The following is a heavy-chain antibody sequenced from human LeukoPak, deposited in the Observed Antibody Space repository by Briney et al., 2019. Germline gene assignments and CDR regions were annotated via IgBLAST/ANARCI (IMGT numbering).Heavy chain of an antibody. V-gene: IGHV3-23*01. J-gene: IGHJ4*02. Sequence: PGGSLRLSCAASGFTFSNYVMTWVRQAPGMGLEWVSSISGTGLSTYYADSVKGRSTISRDNSKNMVYLQMNGLRDEDTAVYYCAKDRTYHSDFSAYYFSPPLQHYWGQGTLVTVSS. D-gene: IGHD3-22*01. CDR3: AKDRTYHSDFSAYYFSPPLQHY. CDR2: ISGTGLST. CDR1: GFTFSNYV.